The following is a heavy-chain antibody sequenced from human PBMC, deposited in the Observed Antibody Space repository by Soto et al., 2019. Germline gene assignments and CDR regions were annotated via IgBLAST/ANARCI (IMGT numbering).Heavy chain of an antibody. Sequence: PSETLSLTCTVSGGSISSSSYYWGWIRQPPGKGLEWIGSIYYSGSTYYNPSLKSRVTISVDTSKNQFSLKLSSVTAADTAVYYCTTGSSSYYLGNWFDPWGQGTLVTVSS. J-gene: IGHJ5*02. CDR1: GGSISSSSYY. D-gene: IGHD3-22*01. CDR2: IYYSGST. CDR3: TTGSSSYYLGNWFDP. V-gene: IGHV4-39*01.